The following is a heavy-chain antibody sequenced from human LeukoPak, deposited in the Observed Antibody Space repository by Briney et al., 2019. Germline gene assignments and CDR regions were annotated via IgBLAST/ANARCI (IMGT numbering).Heavy chain of an antibody. D-gene: IGHD6-13*01. J-gene: IGHJ4*02. V-gene: IGHV4-34*12. Sequence: SETLSLTCAVYGGSFSGSYWSWVRQPPGKGLEWIGNIFHSGSTYYNPSLKSRVTISLDTSKNQFSLKLSSVTAADTAVYYCARNLHIAAAGAFDYWGQGTLVTVSS. CDR3: ARNLHIAAAGAFDY. CDR2: IFHSGST. CDR1: GGSFSGSY.